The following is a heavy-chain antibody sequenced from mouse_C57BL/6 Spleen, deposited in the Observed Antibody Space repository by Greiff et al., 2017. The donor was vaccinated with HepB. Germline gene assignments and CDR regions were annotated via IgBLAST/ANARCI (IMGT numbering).Heavy chain of an antibody. Sequence: VQLQQSGAELVRPGASVTLSCKASGYTFTDYEMHWVKQTPVHGLEWIGAIYPETGGTAYNQKFKGKAILTADKSSSTAYMELRSLTSEDSAVYYCTPYGNYYFDYWGQGTTLTVSS. CDR1: GYTFTDYE. CDR3: TPYGNYYFDY. CDR2: IYPETGGT. D-gene: IGHD2-1*01. V-gene: IGHV1-15*01. J-gene: IGHJ2*01.